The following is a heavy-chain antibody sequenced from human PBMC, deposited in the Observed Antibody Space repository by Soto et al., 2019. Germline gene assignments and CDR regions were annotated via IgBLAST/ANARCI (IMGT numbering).Heavy chain of an antibody. Sequence: SLRLSCAASVFTFSSYSMNWVRQAPGKGLEWVSSISSSSSYIYYADSVKGRFTISRDNAKNSLYLQMNSLRAEDTAVYYCARDAGYSYGYYYYYGMDVWGQGTTVTVSS. CDR1: VFTFSSYS. D-gene: IGHD5-18*01. J-gene: IGHJ6*02. CDR3: ARDAGYSYGYYYYYGMDV. CDR2: ISSSSSYI. V-gene: IGHV3-21*01.